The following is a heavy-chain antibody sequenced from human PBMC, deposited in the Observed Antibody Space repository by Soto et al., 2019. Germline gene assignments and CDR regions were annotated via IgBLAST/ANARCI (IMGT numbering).Heavy chain of an antibody. Sequence: ASVKVSCKASGYTFTSYGISWVRQAPGQGLEWMGWISAYNGNTNYAQKLQGRVTMTTDTSTSTAYMELRSLRSDDTAVYYCARGYGMVYSNYDDAFDIWGQGTMVTVSS. CDR3: ARGYGMVYSNYDDAFDI. J-gene: IGHJ3*02. CDR2: ISAYNGNT. D-gene: IGHD4-4*01. V-gene: IGHV1-18*01. CDR1: GYTFTSYG.